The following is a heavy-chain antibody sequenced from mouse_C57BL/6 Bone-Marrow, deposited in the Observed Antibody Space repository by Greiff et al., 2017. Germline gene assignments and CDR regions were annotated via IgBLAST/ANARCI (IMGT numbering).Heavy chain of an antibody. J-gene: IGHJ4*01. V-gene: IGHV5-4*03. Sequence: EVKVVESGGGLVKPGGSLKLSCAASGFTFSSYAMSWVRQTPEKRLEWVATISDGGSYTYYPANVKGRFTISRDNAKNNLYLQMSHLKSEDTAMYYCARGDYYGSTYYAMDYWGQGTSVTVSS. CDR2: ISDGGSYT. CDR1: GFTFSSYA. D-gene: IGHD1-1*01. CDR3: ARGDYYGSTYYAMDY.